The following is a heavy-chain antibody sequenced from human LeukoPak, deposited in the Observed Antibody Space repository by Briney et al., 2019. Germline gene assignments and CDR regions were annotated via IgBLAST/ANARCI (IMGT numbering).Heavy chain of an antibody. D-gene: IGHD6-13*01. CDR3: AKDNTGLYSSSWYHDY. V-gene: IGHV3-23*01. J-gene: IGHJ4*02. CDR1: GFTFSNYD. Sequence: PGGSLRLSCAASGFTFSNYDMSWVRQAPGKGLEWVSVISAVGGTTYYADSVKGRFTISRDNSKNTLYLQMNSLRAGDTAVYYCAKDNTGLYSSSWYHDYWGQGTLVTVSS. CDR2: ISAVGGTT.